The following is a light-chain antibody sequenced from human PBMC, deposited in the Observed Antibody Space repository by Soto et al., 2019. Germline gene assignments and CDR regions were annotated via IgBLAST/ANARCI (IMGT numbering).Light chain of an antibody. J-gene: IGKJ4*01. V-gene: IGKV1-5*03. CDR1: QSISSW. CDR2: KAS. Sequence: DIQMTQSPSTLSASVGDRVTITCRASQSISSWLAWYQQKPGKAPKLLIYKASSLESGVPSRFSGSGSGTEFTLTISSLQPDDFATYYCQKCKVAPFTFGGGTKVEIK. CDR3: QKCKVAPFT.